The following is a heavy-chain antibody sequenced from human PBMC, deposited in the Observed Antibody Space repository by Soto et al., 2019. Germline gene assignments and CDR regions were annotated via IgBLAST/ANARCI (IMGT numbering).Heavy chain of an antibody. CDR3: ARDRPDYDFWSGQPYGMDV. D-gene: IGHD3-3*01. CDR2: INPNSGGT. Sequence: QVQLVQSGAEVKKPGASVKVSCKASGYTFTGYYMHWVRQAPGQGLEWMGWINPNSGGTNYAQKFQGRVTMTRDTSISTAYMELSRLRSDDTAVYYCARDRPDYDFWSGQPYGMDVWGQGTTVTVSS. V-gene: IGHV1-2*02. CDR1: GYTFTGYY. J-gene: IGHJ6*02.